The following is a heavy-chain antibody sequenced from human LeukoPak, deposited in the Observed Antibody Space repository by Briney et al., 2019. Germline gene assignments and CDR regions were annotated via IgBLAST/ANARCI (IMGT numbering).Heavy chain of an antibody. Sequence: GGSLRLACAASGFTFSSYAMSWVRQAPGKGLEWVSAISGSGGSTYYADSVKGRFTISRDNYKNTLYLQMNSLRAEDTAVYHCAKAHGIAVAGQAFDIWPQGQMVTVSS. J-gene: IGHJ3*02. CDR1: GFTFSSYA. V-gene: IGHV3-23*01. CDR2: ISGSGGST. D-gene: IGHD6-19*01. CDR3: AKAHGIAVAGQAFDI.